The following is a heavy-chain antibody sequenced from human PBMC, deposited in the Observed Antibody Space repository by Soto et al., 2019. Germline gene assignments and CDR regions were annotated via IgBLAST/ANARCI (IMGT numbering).Heavy chain of an antibody. D-gene: IGHD6-6*01. CDR1: GYSFTSYW. CDR3: ATRGRIEYSSSSAYYYYYGMDV. V-gene: IGHV5-10-1*01. J-gene: IGHJ6*02. CDR2: IDPSDSYT. Sequence: GESLKISCKGSGYSFTSYWISWVRQMPGKGLEWMGRIDPSDSYTNYSPSFQGHVTISADKSISTAYLQWSSLKASDTAMYYCATRGRIEYSSSSAYYYYYGMDVWGQGTTVTVSS.